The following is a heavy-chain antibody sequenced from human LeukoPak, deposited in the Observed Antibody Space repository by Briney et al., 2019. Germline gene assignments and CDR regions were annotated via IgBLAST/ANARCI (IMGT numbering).Heavy chain of an antibody. CDR3: AMRYNWNDLDY. CDR1: GYSFTSYW. CDR2: IDPSDSYT. Sequence: GESLKISCKGSGYSFTSYWISWVRQMPGKGLEWMGRIDPSDSYTNYSPSFQGHVTISADKSISTAYLQWSSLKSSDTAMYYCAMRYNWNDLDYWGQGTLVTVSS. J-gene: IGHJ4*02. V-gene: IGHV5-10-1*01. D-gene: IGHD1-1*01.